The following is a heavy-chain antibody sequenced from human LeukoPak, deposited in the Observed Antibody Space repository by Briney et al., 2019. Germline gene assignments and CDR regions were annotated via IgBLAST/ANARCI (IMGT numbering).Heavy chain of an antibody. CDR3: YWYFDAFDI. CDR2: ISYDGSNK. D-gene: IGHD2-8*02. J-gene: IGHJ3*02. V-gene: IGHV3-30*03. Sequence: GRSLRLSCAASGFTFSSYGMHWVRQAPGEGLEWVAVISYDGSNKYYADSVKGRFTISRDNSKNTLYLQMNSLRAEDTAVYYCYWYFDAFDIWGQGTMVTVSS. CDR1: GFTFSSYG.